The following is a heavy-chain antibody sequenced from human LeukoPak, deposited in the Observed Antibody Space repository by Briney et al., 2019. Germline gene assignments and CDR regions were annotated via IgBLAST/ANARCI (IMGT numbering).Heavy chain of an antibody. J-gene: IGHJ4*02. CDR1: GGSISSGSYY. CDR3: ARDLRGNYGILDY. D-gene: IGHD4-11*01. V-gene: IGHV4-61*02. CDR2: IYTSGST. Sequence: SQTLSLTCTVSGGSISSGSYYWSWIRQPAGKGLEWIGRIYTSGSTNYNPSLKSRVTISVDTSKNQFSLKLSSVTAADTAVYHCARDLRGNYGILDYWGQGTLVTVSS.